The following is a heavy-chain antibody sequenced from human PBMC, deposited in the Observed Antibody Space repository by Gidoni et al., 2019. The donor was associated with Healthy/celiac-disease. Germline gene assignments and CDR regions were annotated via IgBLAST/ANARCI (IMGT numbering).Heavy chain of an antibody. CDR3: AKVLGPRVGASNAFDI. J-gene: IGHJ3*02. D-gene: IGHD1-26*01. V-gene: IGHV3-23*01. Sequence: TYYADSVKGRFTISRDNSKNTLYLQMNSLRAEDTAVYYCAKVLGPRVGASNAFDIWGQGTMVTVSS. CDR2: T.